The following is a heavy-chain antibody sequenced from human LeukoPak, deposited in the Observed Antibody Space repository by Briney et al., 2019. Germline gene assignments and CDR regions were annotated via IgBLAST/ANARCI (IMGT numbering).Heavy chain of an antibody. CDR2: INNDGSST. J-gene: IGHJ4*02. CDR3: AILRDYDS. CDR1: GFTFSTYW. V-gene: IGHV3-74*01. D-gene: IGHD3-22*01. Sequence: GGSLRLSCAASGFTFSTYWMHWVRQAPGKGLVWVSRINNDGSSTAYAGSVKGRFTISRDNSKNTLYLQMNSLRAEDTAVYYCAILRDYDSWGQGTLVTVSS.